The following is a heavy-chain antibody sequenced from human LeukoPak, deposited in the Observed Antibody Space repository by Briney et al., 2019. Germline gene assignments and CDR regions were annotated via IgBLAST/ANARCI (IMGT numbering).Heavy chain of an antibody. D-gene: IGHD3-22*01. V-gene: IGHV4-34*01. CDR1: GGSFSGYY. J-gene: IGHJ4*02. Sequence: PSETLSLTCAVYGGSFSGYYWRWIRQPPGKGLEWIGEINHSGSPNYNPPLKSRITISVNTPKNQSSLKLSSVTATDTGVYYWAGGGTMRVGRPYPFDYWGQGTLVTVSS. CDR2: INHSGSP. CDR3: AGGGTMRVGRPYPFDY.